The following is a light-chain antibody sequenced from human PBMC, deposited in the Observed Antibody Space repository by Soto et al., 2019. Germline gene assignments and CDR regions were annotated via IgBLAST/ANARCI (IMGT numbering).Light chain of an antibody. V-gene: IGKV3-20*01. J-gene: IGKJ5*01. CDR1: QGIGDT. Sequence: EVVMTQCPATLSVSPGEGATLSCRASQGIGDTLAWYQHKAGQTPRLLIYDTSTRATGVPARFSGSRSGTDFTLTISRLEPEDFAVYYCQQYGSSPITFGQGTRLEIK. CDR3: QQYGSSPIT. CDR2: DTS.